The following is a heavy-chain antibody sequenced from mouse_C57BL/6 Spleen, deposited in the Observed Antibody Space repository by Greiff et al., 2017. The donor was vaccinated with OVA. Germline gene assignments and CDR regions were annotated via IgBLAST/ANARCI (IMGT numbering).Heavy chain of an antibody. V-gene: IGHV1-62-2*01. D-gene: IGHD1-1*01. CDR2: FYPGSGSI. Sequence: QVQLQQSGAELVKPGASVKLSCKASGYTFTEYTIHWVKQRSGQGLEWIGWFYPGSGSIKYNEKFKDKATLTADKSSSTVYMELSRLTSEDSAVYFCARHEAGNYYGSSHAMDYWGQGTSVTVSS. CDR1: GYTFTEYT. CDR3: ARHEAGNYYGSSHAMDY. J-gene: IGHJ4*01.